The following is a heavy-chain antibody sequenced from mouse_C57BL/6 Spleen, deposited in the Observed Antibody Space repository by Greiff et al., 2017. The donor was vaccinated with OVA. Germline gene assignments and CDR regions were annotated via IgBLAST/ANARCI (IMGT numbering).Heavy chain of an antibody. CDR1: GYTFTDYN. CDR2: INPNNGGT. CDR3: GRRIYYYCSSQFAY. J-gene: IGHJ2*01. D-gene: IGHD1-1*01. Sequence: VQLQQPGPELVKPGASVKIPCKASGYTFTDYNMDWVKQSHGRSLEWIGDINPNNGGTIYNQKFKGKATLTVDKSSSTAYMELRSLTSEDTAVYYCGRRIYYYCSSQFAYWGQGTPLTVSS. V-gene: IGHV1-18*01.